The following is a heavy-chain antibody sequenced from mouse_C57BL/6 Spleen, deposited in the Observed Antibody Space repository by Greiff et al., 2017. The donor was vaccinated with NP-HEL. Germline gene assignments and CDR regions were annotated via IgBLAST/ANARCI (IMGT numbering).Heavy chain of an antibody. D-gene: IGHD1-1*01. V-gene: IGHV6-3*01. CDR1: GFTFSNYW. CDR3: TGGGRERYYFDY. J-gene: IGHJ2*01. CDR2: IRLKSDNYAT. Sequence: EVQLVESGGGLVQPGGSMKLSCVASGFTFSNYWMNWVRQSPEKGLEWVAQIRLKSDNYATHYAESVKGRFTISRDDSKSSVYLQMNNLRAEDTGIYYCTGGGRERYYFDYWGQGTTLTVSS.